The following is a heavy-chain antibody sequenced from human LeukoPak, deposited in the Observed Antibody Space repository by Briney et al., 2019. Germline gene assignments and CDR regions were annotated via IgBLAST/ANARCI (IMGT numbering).Heavy chain of an antibody. Sequence: PGGFLRLSCAASGFTFTTYAMSWVRQAPGKGLEWVSAISGSGDTTHYADSVRGRFTISRDNSKNTLYLQMDSLRAEDTAEYYCSKLMLTSVGWSPFENWGQGTLVTVSS. J-gene: IGHJ4*02. CDR1: GFTFTTYA. CDR2: ISGSGDTT. CDR3: SKLMLTSVGWSPFEN. V-gene: IGHV3-23*01. D-gene: IGHD6-19*01.